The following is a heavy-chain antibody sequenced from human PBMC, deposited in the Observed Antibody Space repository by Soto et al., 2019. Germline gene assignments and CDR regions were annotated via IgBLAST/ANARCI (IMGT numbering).Heavy chain of an antibody. J-gene: IGHJ6*02. CDR3: ARDGYYRMDV. D-gene: IGHD3-22*01. Sequence: WGSLRVSCAASGFTFSSYAMRWVRQAPGKGLEWVSAISGSGGSTYYADSVKGRFTISRDNSKNTLYLQMNSLRAEDTAVYYCARDGYYRMDVWGQGTTVTVSS. V-gene: IGHV3-23*01. CDR1: GFTFSSYA. CDR2: ISGSGGST.